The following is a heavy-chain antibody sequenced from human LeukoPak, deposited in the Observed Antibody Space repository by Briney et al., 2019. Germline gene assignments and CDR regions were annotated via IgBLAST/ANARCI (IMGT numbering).Heavy chain of an antibody. D-gene: IGHD5-12*01. Sequence: PSETLSLTCTVPGGSISSYYWSWIRQPPGKELEWIGYVYYTGSTNYNPSLKSRVTISVDTSKNQFSLKLSSVTAADTAIYYCARGYNFIYYFDSWGQGSLVTVSS. V-gene: IGHV4-59*01. CDR2: VYYTGST. J-gene: IGHJ4*02. CDR3: ARGYNFIYYFDS. CDR1: GGSISSYY.